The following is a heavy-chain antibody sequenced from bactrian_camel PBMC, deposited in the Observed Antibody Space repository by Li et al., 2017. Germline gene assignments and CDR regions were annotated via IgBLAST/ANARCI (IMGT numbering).Heavy chain of an antibody. CDR1: GYTISNYG. V-gene: IGHV3S40*01. CDR2: ISASGGAT. CDR3: AASGSRYSHGCTDFVY. J-gene: IGHJ6*01. D-gene: IGHD6*01. Sequence: VQLVESGGDSVQAGGSLRLTCAVSGYTISNYGMSWVRQVPGPGKGLEWVAAISASGGATYYADSVKGRFTMSLDESENTAYLHMSSLKPDDTAMYFCAASGSRYSHGCTDFVYWGQGTQVTVS.